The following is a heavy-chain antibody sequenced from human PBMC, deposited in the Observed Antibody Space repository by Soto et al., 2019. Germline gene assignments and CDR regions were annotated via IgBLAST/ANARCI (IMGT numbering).Heavy chain of an antibody. CDR2: IYYSGST. J-gene: IGHJ4*02. Sequence: SETLSLTCTVSGGSISSSSYYWGWIRQPPGKGLEWIGSIYYSGSTYYNPSLKSRVTISVDTSKNQFSLKLSSVTAADTAVYYCASQYSTPYYFDYWGQGTLVTVSS. V-gene: IGHV4-39*01. CDR3: ASQYSTPYYFDY. D-gene: IGHD6-13*01. CDR1: GGSISSSSYY.